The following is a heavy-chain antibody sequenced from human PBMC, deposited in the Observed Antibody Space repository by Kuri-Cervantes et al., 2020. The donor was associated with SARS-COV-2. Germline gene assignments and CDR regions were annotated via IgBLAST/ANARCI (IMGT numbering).Heavy chain of an antibody. J-gene: IGHJ4*02. V-gene: IGHV4-61*01. CDR1: GGSVSSGSYY. CDR2: IYYSGST. CDR3: ARDIAVASGYYFDY. Sequence: GSLRLSCTVSGGSVSSGSYYWSWIRQPPGKGLEWIGYIYYSGSTNYNPSLKSRVTISVDTSKNQFSLKLNSVTAADTAVYYCARDIAVASGYYFDYWGQGTLVTVSS. D-gene: IGHD6-19*01.